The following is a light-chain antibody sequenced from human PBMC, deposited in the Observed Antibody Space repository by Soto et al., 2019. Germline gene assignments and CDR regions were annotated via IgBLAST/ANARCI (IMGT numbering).Light chain of an antibody. CDR3: QQYGGSPIT. CDR2: GAS. CDR1: QSVTTR. V-gene: IGKV3-20*01. J-gene: IGKJ5*01. Sequence: IVLTQSPGTRSLSPGERVTLSCRASQSVTTRLAWYPNKPGQDPTILMSGASNRASGVPVRFSGSGSGTDFNLTITRLETEDFALYYCQQYGGSPITFGLGTRLEIK.